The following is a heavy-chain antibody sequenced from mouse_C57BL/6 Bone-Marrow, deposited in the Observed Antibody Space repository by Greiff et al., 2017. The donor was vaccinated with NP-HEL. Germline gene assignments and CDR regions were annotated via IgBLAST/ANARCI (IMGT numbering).Heavy chain of an antibody. CDR1: GYAFSSYW. J-gene: IGHJ1*03. D-gene: IGHD1-1*01. V-gene: IGHV1-80*01. CDR3: ARDSSYLYWYFDG. Sequence: QVQLQQSGAELVKPGASVKISCKASGYAFSSYWMNWVKQRPGKGLEWIGQIYPGDGDTTYNGKFKGKATLTADKSSSTAYMQLSSLTSEDSAVDFCARDSSYLYWYFDGWGTGTTVTVSS. CDR2: IYPGDGDT.